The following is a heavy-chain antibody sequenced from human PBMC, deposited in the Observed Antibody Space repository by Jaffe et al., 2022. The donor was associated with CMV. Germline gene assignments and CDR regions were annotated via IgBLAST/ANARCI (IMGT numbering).Heavy chain of an antibody. CDR2: IYYSGST. CDR3: ARGSGQWELPITALGGHLNWFDP. J-gene: IGHJ5*02. Sequence: QVQLQESGPGLVKPSETLSLTCTVSGGSISSYYWSWIRQPPGKGLEWIGYIYYSGSTNYNPSLKSRVTISVDTSKNQFSLKLSSVTAADTAVYYCARGSGQWELPITALGGHLNWFDPWGQGTLVTVSS. V-gene: IGHV4-59*01. D-gene: IGHD1-26*01. CDR1: GGSISSYY.